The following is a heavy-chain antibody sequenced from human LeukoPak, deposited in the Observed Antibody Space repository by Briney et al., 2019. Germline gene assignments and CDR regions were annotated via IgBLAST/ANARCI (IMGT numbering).Heavy chain of an antibody. D-gene: IGHD6-13*01. CDR1: GYTFTSYD. CDR2: MNPNTGNT. J-gene: IGHJ5*02. V-gene: IGHV1-8*01. Sequence: ASVKVSCKTSGYTFTSYDINWVRQATGQGLEWMGWMNPNTGNTGYAQKFQGRVTMTRNTSISTAYMEVSSLRSEDTAVYYCARTKTPGTGDWFDPWGQGTLVTVSS. CDR3: ARTKTPGTGDWFDP.